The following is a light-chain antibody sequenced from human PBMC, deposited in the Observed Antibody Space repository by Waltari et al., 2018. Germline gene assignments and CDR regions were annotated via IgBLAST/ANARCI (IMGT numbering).Light chain of an antibody. CDR2: INSDGSH. CDR3: QTGGHGTWV. CDR1: SGHISTI. V-gene: IGLV4-69*01. Sequence: QLVLTQSPSASASLGASVKPTCTLHSGHISTIVAWLQQQPEKGPRYLMKINSDGSHSKGDEIPDRFSGSSSGAERYLTISSVQSEDEADYYCQTGGHGTWVFGGGTKLTVL. J-gene: IGLJ3*02.